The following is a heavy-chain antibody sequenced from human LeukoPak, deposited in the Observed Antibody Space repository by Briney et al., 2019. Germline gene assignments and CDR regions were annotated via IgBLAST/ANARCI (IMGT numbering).Heavy chain of an antibody. CDR2: IWYDGSNK. D-gene: IGHD3-10*01. J-gene: IGHJ4*02. CDR1: GFTFSSYG. Sequence: TGGSLRLSCAASGFTFSSYGMRWVRQAPGKGLEWVAVIWYDGSNKYYADSVKGRFTISRDNSKNTLYLQMNSLRAEDTAVYYCAKNTRRYYYGSGVDYFDYWGQGTLVTVSS. CDR3: AKNTRRYYYGSGVDYFDY. V-gene: IGHV3-33*06.